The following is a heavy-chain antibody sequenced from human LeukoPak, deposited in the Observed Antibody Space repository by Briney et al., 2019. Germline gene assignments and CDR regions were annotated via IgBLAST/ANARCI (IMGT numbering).Heavy chain of an antibody. CDR1: GFTVETNY. Sequence: GGSLSLSCTASGFTVETNYMTWVRQAPGKGLEWVSTIYSGGTTYYADSVKGRFTISRDNSQNTLFLQLNSLTDEDTAIYFCVRDLNRYGLDSWGQGTRVTVSS. CDR2: IYSGGTT. J-gene: IGHJ4*02. V-gene: IGHV3-53*05. CDR3: VRDLNRYGLDS. D-gene: IGHD3-9*01.